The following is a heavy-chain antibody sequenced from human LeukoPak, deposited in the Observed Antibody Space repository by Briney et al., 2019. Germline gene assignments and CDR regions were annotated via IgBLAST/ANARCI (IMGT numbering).Heavy chain of an antibody. Sequence: ASVKVSCKASGGTFSSYAISWVRQAPGQGLEWMGWINPNSGDTNYAQKFQGRVTMTRDTSISTAYMELSRLRSDDTAVYFCARGTTAYFDYWGQGTLVTVSS. D-gene: IGHD4-17*01. CDR2: INPNSGDT. CDR1: GGTFSSYA. J-gene: IGHJ4*02. V-gene: IGHV1-2*02. CDR3: ARGTTAYFDY.